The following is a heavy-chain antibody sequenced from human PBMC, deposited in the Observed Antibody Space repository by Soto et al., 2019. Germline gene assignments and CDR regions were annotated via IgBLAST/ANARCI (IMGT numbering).Heavy chain of an antibody. J-gene: IGHJ5*02. CDR2: IFTSGST. V-gene: IGHV4-4*07. CDR1: GGSISSYF. CDR3: ARGNPNWFVP. Sequence: PSETLSLTCTVSGGSISSYFWSCIRQPAGKGLEWIVRIFTSGSTNYNPSLKSRVTMSVDTSKNQFSLKLSSLTAADTAVYYCARGNPNWFVPWGQGTLVTVSS.